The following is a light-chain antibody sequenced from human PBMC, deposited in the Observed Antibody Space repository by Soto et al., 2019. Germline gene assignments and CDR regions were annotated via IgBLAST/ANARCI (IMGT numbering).Light chain of an antibody. CDR1: QAISTW. V-gene: IGKV1D-12*01. CDR2: SAS. Sequence: DIQMTQSPSSVSASVGDRVTITCRASQAISTWLDWYHQKPGKAPKLLIYSASNWQTGVPSRFSGSGSGTEFTLTISSLEPEDFATYYCQQDNSFPRTFGQGTKVEIK. CDR3: QQDNSFPRT. J-gene: IGKJ1*01.